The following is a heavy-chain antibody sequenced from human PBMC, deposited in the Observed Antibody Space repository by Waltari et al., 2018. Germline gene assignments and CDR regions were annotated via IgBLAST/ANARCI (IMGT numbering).Heavy chain of an antibody. CDR3: AGTYYDFWSGPAPAFDI. CDR1: AGTFSSYA. Sequence: QVQLVQAGSEVKKPGSSVKVSCKASAGTFSSYAITWVRQAPGQGLEWMGGIIPILGIANYAQKFQGRVTITAAESTSTAYMELSSLRSEDTAVYYCAGTYYDFWSGPAPAFDIWGQGTMVTVSS. D-gene: IGHD3-3*01. J-gene: IGHJ3*02. CDR2: IIPILGIA. V-gene: IGHV1-69*04.